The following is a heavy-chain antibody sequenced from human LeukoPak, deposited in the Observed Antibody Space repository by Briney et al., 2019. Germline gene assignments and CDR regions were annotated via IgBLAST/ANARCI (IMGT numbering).Heavy chain of an antibody. J-gene: IGHJ4*02. CDR1: GYSISSGYL. Sequence: SETLSLTCTVSGYSISSGYLWGWIRQPPGKGLEWIGSTYHGGTTYSNPSLKSRVIISEDTSKNKFSLKLSSLTAAHTAVYYCARGSGDWTYYFDYWGQGTLVTVSS. CDR2: TYHGGTT. V-gene: IGHV4-38-2*02. CDR3: ARGSGDWTYYFDY. D-gene: IGHD2-21*02.